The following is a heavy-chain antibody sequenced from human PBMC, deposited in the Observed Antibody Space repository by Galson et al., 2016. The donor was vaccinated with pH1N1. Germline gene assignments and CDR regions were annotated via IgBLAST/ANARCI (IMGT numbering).Heavy chain of an antibody. CDR2: IYSDDSDT. V-gene: IGHV5-51*03. Sequence: QSGAEVKKPGESLKISCEVFGYKFTTYWIGWVRQMPGKGLEWMGIIYSDDSDTRYNPAFQGQVTISVDKSINTAYLQWNMLKASDNAIYYCARVLLSGFDPWGQGTLVIVSS. CDR1: GYKFTTYW. CDR3: ARVLLSGFDP. J-gene: IGHJ5*02. D-gene: IGHD2-21*01.